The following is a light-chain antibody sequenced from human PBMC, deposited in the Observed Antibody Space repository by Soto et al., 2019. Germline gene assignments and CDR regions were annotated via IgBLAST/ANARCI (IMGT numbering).Light chain of an antibody. V-gene: IGKV1-5*01. CDR2: DAS. Sequence: DIQMTQSPSTLSASVGDRVTITCRASQSISSWLAWYQQKPGKAPKLLIYDASSLESGVPSRFSGSGSGTEFTLTISSLQPDDVATYYCQQYNSYSQMYTFGQGTKLEIK. CDR1: QSISSW. J-gene: IGKJ2*01. CDR3: QQYNSYSQMYT.